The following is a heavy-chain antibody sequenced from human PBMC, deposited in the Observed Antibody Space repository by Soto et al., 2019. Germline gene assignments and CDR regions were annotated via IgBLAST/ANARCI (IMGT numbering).Heavy chain of an antibody. D-gene: IGHD3-22*01. CDR2: ISYDGSNK. V-gene: IGHV3-30-3*01. CDR1: GFTFSSYA. J-gene: IGHJ2*01. CDR3: ARPLCGYDYNWGYFDL. Sequence: QVQLVESGGGVVQPGRSLRLSCAASGFTFSSYAMHWVRQAPGKGLEWVAVISYDGSNKYYADSVKGRFTISRDNSKNTLYLQMNSLRAEDTAVDYCARPLCGYDYNWGYFDLWGRGTLVTVSS.